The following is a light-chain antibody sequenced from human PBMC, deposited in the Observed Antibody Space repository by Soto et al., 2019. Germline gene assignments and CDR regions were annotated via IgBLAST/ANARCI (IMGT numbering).Light chain of an antibody. Sequence: QSVLTQPASVSGSPGQSITISCTGTNNLVSWFQQDSGKAPKLMIYEGSKRPSGVSSRFSGSKSGNTASLTISGLQAEDEADYYCCSYTSSGTWIFGGGTKLTVL. J-gene: IGLJ2*01. CDR3: CSYTSSGTWI. CDR2: EGS. V-gene: IGLV2-23*01. CDR1: NNL.